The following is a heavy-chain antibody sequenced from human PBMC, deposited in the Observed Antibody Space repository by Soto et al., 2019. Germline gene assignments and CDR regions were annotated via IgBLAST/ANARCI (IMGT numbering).Heavy chain of an antibody. V-gene: IGHV3-30-3*01. CDR2: ISYDGSNK. CDR3: VRDRSRGWPNYYYYGMDV. CDR1: GFTFSSYA. Sequence: QVQLVESGGGVVQPGRSLRLSCAASGFTFSSYAMHWVRQAPGKGLEWVAVISYDGSNKYYADSVKGRFTISRDNSKNTLYLQMNSLRAEDTAVYYCVRDRSRGWPNYYYYGMDVWGQGTTVTVSS. J-gene: IGHJ6*02. D-gene: IGHD6-19*01.